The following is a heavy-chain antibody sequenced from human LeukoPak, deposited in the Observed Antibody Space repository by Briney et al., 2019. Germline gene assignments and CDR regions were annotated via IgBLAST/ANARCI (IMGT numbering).Heavy chain of an antibody. V-gene: IGHV1-46*01. D-gene: IGHD1-26*01. CDR2: INPSGGST. Sequence: GASVKVSCKASGYTFTGYYMRWVRQAPGQGLEWMGIINPSGGSTSYAQKFQGRVTMTRDMSTSTVYMELSSLRSDDTAVYYCARVEALLTPNFDYWGQGTLVTVSS. CDR3: ARVEALLTPNFDY. CDR1: GYTFTGYY. J-gene: IGHJ4*02.